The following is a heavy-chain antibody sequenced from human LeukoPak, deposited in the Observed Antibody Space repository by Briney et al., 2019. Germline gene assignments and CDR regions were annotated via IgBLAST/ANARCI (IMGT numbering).Heavy chain of an antibody. Sequence: GGSLRLSCAASGFPVSSNYMNWVRQAPGKGLEWVSVIYDSGGTYYADSVKGQFTIARDNSKNTLYLQMNTLRAEDTAVYYCARVLGSSWYEMDYWGQGTLVTVSS. V-gene: IGHV3-53*01. J-gene: IGHJ4*02. D-gene: IGHD6-13*01. CDR1: GFPVSSNY. CDR3: ARVLGSSWYEMDY. CDR2: IYDSGGT.